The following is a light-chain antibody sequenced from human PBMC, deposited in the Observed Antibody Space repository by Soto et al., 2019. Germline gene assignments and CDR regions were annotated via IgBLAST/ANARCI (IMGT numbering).Light chain of an antibody. CDR3: QQYNNWPPIT. J-gene: IGKJ5*01. CDR1: RSVSSN. V-gene: IGKV3-15*01. Sequence: EIVLTQSPGTLSLSPGERATLSCRASRSVSSNLAWYQQKPGQAPRLLIYGASTTATGIPARFSGSGSGTDFTLTISSLQSEDFAVYYCQQYNNWPPITFGQGTRLEIK. CDR2: GAS.